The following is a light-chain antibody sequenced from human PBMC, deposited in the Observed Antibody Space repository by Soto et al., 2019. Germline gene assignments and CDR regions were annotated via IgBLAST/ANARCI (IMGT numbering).Light chain of an antibody. CDR2: SNN. Sequence: QSVLTQPPSASGTPGQRVTISCSGSSSNIGSNTVNWYQQLPGTAPKLLIYSNNQRPSGVPDRFSGSKSGTSASLAISGLQSEDEAVYYCAAWDVSLNGYVFGTGTKLTVL. V-gene: IGLV1-44*01. J-gene: IGLJ1*01. CDR3: AAWDVSLNGYV. CDR1: SSNIGSNT.